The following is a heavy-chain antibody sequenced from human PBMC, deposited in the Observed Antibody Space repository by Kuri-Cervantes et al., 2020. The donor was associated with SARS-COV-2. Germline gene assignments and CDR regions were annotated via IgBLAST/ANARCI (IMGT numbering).Heavy chain of an antibody. CDR1: GYTFTSYG. CDR2: ISAYNGNT. Sequence: ASVKVSCKASGYTFTSYGISWVRQAPGQGLEWMGWISAYNGNTNYAQKLQGRVTMTTDTSTSTAYMELRSLRSDDTAVYYCARLYYYDSSGYYYYYGMDVWGQGTTVNVSS. J-gene: IGHJ6*02. D-gene: IGHD3-22*01. V-gene: IGHV1-18*01. CDR3: ARLYYYDSSGYYYYYGMDV.